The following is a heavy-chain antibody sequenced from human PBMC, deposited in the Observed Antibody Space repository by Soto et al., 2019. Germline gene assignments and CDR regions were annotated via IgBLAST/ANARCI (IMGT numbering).Heavy chain of an antibody. CDR3: ARDLWGYCGADCYPLDV. D-gene: IGHD2-21*02. V-gene: IGHV4-61*01. CDR2: MYNTGST. J-gene: IGHJ6*02. Sequence: PSETLSLTCTFSGGAVSSGSYYWSLIRQPPGKGLEWIGYMYNTGSTIYNPSLKSRVTISVDTSKNQFSLTLNSVTAADTAVYYCARDLWGYCGADCYPLDVWGQGTTVTVSS. CDR1: GGAVSSGSYY.